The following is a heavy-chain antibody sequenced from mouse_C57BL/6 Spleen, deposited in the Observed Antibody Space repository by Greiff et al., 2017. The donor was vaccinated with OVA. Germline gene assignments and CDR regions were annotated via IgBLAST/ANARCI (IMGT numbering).Heavy chain of an antibody. CDR3: AREKGYYDYDGYFDV. CDR2: IYPGDGDT. V-gene: IGHV1-82*01. D-gene: IGHD2-4*01. J-gene: IGHJ1*03. Sequence: VQLQQSGPELVKPGASVKISCKASGYAFSSSWMNWVKQRPGKGLEWIGRIYPGDGDTNYNGKFKGKATLTADKSSSTAYMQLRSLTSGDSAVYFCAREKGYYDYDGYFDVWGTGTTVTVSS. CDR1: GYAFSSSW.